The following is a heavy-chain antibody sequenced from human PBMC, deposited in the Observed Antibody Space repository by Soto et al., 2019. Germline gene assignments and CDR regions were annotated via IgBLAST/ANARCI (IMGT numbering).Heavy chain of an antibody. CDR1: GFTFNNAW. Sequence: GSLRLSCATSGFTFNNAWMNWVRQAPGKGLEWVGRIKSNPAGGTVDYTAPVKGRFTISRDDSENTLYLQMDSLRAEDTAVYYCARDQDYYDSSGYYSAYYYGMDVWGQGTTVTVSS. V-gene: IGHV3-15*01. CDR2: IKSNPAGGTV. D-gene: IGHD3-22*01. J-gene: IGHJ6*02. CDR3: ARDQDYYDSSGYYSAYYYGMDV.